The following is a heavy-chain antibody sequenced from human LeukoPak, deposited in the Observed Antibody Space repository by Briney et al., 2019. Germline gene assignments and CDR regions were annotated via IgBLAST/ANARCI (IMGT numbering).Heavy chain of an antibody. CDR1: GGSFSGYY. V-gene: IGHV4-34*01. CDR2: INHSGST. D-gene: IGHD2-2*01. Sequence: SETLSLTCAVYGGSFSGYYWSWIRQPPGKGLEWIGEINHSGSTNYNPSLKSRVTTSVDTSKNQFSLKLSSVTAADTAVYYCARGDEIVVVPAAIPYFDYWGQGTLVTVSS. J-gene: IGHJ4*02. CDR3: ARGDEIVVVPAAIPYFDY.